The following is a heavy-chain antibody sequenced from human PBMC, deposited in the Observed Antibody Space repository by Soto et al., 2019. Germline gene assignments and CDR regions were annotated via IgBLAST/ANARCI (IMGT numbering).Heavy chain of an antibody. V-gene: IGHV5-51*01. J-gene: IGHJ3*02. Sequence: RESVKISCEGSGYSFTSYWIGWVRQMPGKGLEWTGIIYPGDSDTRYSPSFQGQVTISADKSISTAYLQWSSLKASDTAMYYCARDSAFDIWGQGTMGTVSS. CDR3: ARDSAFDI. CDR2: IYPGDSDT. CDR1: GYSFTSYW.